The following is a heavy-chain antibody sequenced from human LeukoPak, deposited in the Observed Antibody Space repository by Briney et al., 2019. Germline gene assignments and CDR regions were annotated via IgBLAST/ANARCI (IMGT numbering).Heavy chain of an antibody. V-gene: IGHV1-69*13. J-gene: IGHJ5*02. CDR3: AREGDYYDSSGYYEYNWFDP. Sequence: SVKVSCKASGYTFTSYDINWVRQAPGQGLEWMGGIIPIFGTANYAQKFQGRVTITADESTSTAYMELSSLRSEDTAVYYCAREGDYYDSSGYYEYNWFDPWGQGTLVTVSS. CDR1: GYTFTSYD. D-gene: IGHD3-22*01. CDR2: IIPIFGTA.